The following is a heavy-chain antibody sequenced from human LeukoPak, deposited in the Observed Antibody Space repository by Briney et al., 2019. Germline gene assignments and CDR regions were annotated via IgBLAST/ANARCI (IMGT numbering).Heavy chain of an antibody. CDR1: GGSISSGGYS. Sequence: SETLSLTCAVSGGSISSGGYSWSWIRQPPGKGLEWIGYIYHSGSTYYNPSLKSRVTISVDRSKNQFSLKLSSVTAADTAVYYCARDYYDSSGQNWYFDLWGRGTLVTVSS. J-gene: IGHJ2*01. V-gene: IGHV4-30-2*01. CDR3: ARDYYDSSGQNWYFDL. D-gene: IGHD3-22*01. CDR2: IYHSGST.